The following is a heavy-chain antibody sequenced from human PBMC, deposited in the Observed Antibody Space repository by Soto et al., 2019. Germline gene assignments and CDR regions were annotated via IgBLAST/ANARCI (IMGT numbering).Heavy chain of an antibody. D-gene: IGHD4-17*01. CDR3: ASGLVTTLHY. V-gene: IGHV4-30-2*01. CDR2: IYHSGST. CDR1: GGSISSGGYS. Sequence: QLQLQESGSGLVKPSQTLSLTCAVSGGSISSGGYSWSWIRQPPGKGMEWIGYIYHSGSTYYNPCLKSRFTLSVDRSKNQFSLTLSSVTAADTAVYYCASGLVTTLHYWGQGTLVTVSS. J-gene: IGHJ4*02.